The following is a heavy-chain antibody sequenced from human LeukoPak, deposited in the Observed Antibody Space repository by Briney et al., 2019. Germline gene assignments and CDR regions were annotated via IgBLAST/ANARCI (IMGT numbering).Heavy chain of an antibody. CDR3: ANPVHSSTGVFDY. CDR2: ISGSGSST. CDR1: GFTFRTYA. J-gene: IGHJ4*02. D-gene: IGHD2-2*01. Sequence: GGSLRLSCAASGFTFRTYAMSWVRQAPGKGLEWVSSISGSGSSTFYADSVKGRFTFSRDNSETTLFLQMKSLRDADTAIYCCANPVHSSTGVFDYWGQGTLVTVSS. V-gene: IGHV3-23*01.